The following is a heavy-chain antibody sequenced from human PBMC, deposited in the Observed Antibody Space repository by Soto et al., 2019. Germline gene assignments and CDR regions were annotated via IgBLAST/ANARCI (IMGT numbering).Heavy chain of an antibody. CDR3: ASGIQLWLRRINNGYSG. J-gene: IGHJ4*02. CDR1: GGTFSTYA. Sequence: QVQLVQSGAEVKKPESSVKVSCKAPGGTFSTYAISWVRQAPGQGLEWMGGIIPMFGTANYAQRFQDRVTITGDDSTNTVYMELSSLSSEDTAVYFCASGIQLWLRRINNGYSGWGQGTLVTVSS. V-gene: IGHV1-69*12. CDR2: IIPMFGTA. D-gene: IGHD5-18*01.